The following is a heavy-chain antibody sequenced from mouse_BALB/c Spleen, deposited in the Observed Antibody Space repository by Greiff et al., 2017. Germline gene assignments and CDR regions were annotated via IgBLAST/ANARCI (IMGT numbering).Heavy chain of an antibody. D-gene: IGHD3-1*01. J-gene: IGHJ2*01. V-gene: IGHV1-80*01. Sequence: VQLQQSGAELVRPGSSVKISCKASGYAFSSYWMNWVKQRPGQGLEWIGQIYPGDGDTNYNGKFKGKATLTADKSSSTAYMQLSSLTSEDSAVYFCARRAGYYFDYWGQGTTLTVSS. CDR2: IYPGDGDT. CDR1: GYAFSSYW. CDR3: ARRAGYYFDY.